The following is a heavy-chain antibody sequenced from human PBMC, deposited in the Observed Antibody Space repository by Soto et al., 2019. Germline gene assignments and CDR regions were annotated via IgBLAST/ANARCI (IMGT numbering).Heavy chain of an antibody. Sequence: SETLSLTCTVSGGSISSYYWNWIRQPPGKGLEWIGHIYYSGSMYYNSSLKSRVTISLDTSKNQFSLKLSSVTAADTAVYYCARSQTTVTSYDYWGQGTLVTVSS. D-gene: IGHD4-17*01. V-gene: IGHV4-59*12. J-gene: IGHJ4*02. CDR1: GGSISSYY. CDR3: ARSQTTVTSYDY. CDR2: IYYSGSM.